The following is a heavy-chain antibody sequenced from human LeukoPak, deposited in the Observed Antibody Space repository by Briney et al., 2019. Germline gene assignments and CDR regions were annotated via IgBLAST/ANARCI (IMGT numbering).Heavy chain of an antibody. CDR2: VSFDGSNK. D-gene: IGHD2-21*01. Sequence: PGGSLRLSCAASGFTFSSYGMHCVRQAPGKGLEWVAVVSFDGSNKYYADSVRGRFTISRDNSKNTLYLQMNSLRTEDTAVYYCAKEGNGDSFHYWGQGTLVTVSS. V-gene: IGHV3-30*18. J-gene: IGHJ4*02. CDR3: AKEGNGDSFHY. CDR1: GFTFSSYG.